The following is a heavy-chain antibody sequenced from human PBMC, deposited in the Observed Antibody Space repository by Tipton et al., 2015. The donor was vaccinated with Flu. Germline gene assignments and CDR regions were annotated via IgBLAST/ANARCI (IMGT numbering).Heavy chain of an antibody. CDR1: GGSMSSYY. D-gene: IGHD1-26*01. CDR2: MYTSGST. V-gene: IGHV4-4*07. J-gene: IGHJ4*02. CDR3: ATVSSYYFFFDS. Sequence: TLSLTCTVSGGSMSSYYWAWIRQPAGKGLEWIGRMYTSGSTKYNPSLESRVTMSVDTSKRQFSLKLTSVTAADTAVYYCATVSSYYFFFDSWGQGTLVTVSS.